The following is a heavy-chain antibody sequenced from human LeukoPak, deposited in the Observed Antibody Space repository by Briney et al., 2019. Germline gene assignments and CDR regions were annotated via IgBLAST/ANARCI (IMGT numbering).Heavy chain of an antibody. D-gene: IGHD3-10*01. J-gene: IGHJ4*02. CDR1: EFTFISYT. CDR2: ISYDGSYK. V-gene: IGHV3-30*04. Sequence: GGSLRLSCAASEFTFISYTVHWVRQAPGKGLEWVALISYDGSYKYYADSVKGRFTISRDNSKNTLYLQMNSLRAEDTAVYYCANPRMVRGVIITHPFDYWGQGTLVTVSS. CDR3: ANPRMVRGVIITHPFDY.